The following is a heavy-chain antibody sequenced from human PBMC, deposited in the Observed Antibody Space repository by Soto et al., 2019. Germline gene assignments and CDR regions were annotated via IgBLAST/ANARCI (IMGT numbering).Heavy chain of an antibody. Sequence: EVQLVESGGGLVNPGGSLRLSCAASGFTFSSYSMNWVRQAPGKGLEWVSLISSSSSYIYYADSVKGRFTISRDNAKNSLSPQMSSPGADDAAVYYCARDRGGDLKAFDIWGQGTMVTVSS. V-gene: IGHV3-21*01. CDR1: GFTFSSYS. CDR3: ARDRGGDLKAFDI. J-gene: IGHJ3*02. CDR2: ISSSSSYI. D-gene: IGHD3-10*01.